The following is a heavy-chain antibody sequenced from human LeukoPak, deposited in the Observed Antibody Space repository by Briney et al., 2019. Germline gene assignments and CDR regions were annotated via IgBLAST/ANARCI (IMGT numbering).Heavy chain of an antibody. CDR3: ARDDSSGYYPVVAFDI. CDR2: ISSSSSYI. CDR1: GFTFSSYS. Sequence: GGSLRLSCAASGFTFSSYSMNWVRQAPGKGLEWVSSISSSSSYIYYADSVKGRFTISRDNAKNSLYLQMNSLRAEDTAVYCCARDDSSGYYPVVAFDIWGQGTMVTVSS. D-gene: IGHD3-22*01. J-gene: IGHJ3*02. V-gene: IGHV3-21*01.